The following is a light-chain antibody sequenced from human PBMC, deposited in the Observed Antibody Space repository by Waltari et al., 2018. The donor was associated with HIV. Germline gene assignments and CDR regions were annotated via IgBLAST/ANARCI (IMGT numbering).Light chain of an antibody. CDR1: QSVSSY. Sequence: EIVLTQSPATLSLSPGERATLSCRASQSVSSYLAWYQQKPGQAPRLLIYDASNRATGIPARFSGSGSGTDFTLTISSLEPEDFAVYYCQQRNSSGVTFGQGTKVEIK. CDR2: DAS. J-gene: IGKJ1*01. CDR3: QQRNSSGVT. V-gene: IGKV3-11*01.